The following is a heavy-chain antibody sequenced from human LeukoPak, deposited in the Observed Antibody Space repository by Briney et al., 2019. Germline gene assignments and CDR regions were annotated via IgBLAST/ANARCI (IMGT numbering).Heavy chain of an antibody. CDR1: GYTFTSYY. CDR2: INPSGGST. V-gene: IGHV1-46*01. D-gene: IGHD3-22*01. J-gene: IGHJ4*02. Sequence: GASVKVSCKASGYTFTSYYMHWVRQAPGQGLERMGIINPSGGSTSYAQKFQGRVTMTRDTSTSTVYMELSSLRSEDTAVYYCARDCSGRDSSGYQDGFDYWGQGTLVTVSS. CDR3: ARDCSGRDSSGYQDGFDY.